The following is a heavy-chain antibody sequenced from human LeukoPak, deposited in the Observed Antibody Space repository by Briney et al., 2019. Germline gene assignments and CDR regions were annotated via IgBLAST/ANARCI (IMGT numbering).Heavy chain of an antibody. CDR1: GGTFSSYA. V-gene: IGHV1-69*01. CDR2: IIPIFGTA. D-gene: IGHD5-12*01. Sequence: SVKVSCKASGGTFSSYAISWVRQAPGQGLEWMGGIIPIFGTANYAQKFQGRVKITADESTSTAYMELSSLRSEDTAVYYCARPGRGYSGYDPFDYWGQGTLVTVSS. J-gene: IGHJ4*02. CDR3: ARPGRGYSGYDPFDY.